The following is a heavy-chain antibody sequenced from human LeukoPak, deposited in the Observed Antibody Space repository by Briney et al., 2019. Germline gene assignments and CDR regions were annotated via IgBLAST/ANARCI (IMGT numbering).Heavy chain of an antibody. Sequence: ETLSLTCTVSGGSISSGGYYWSWIRQHPGKGLEWIGYIYYSGSTNYNPSLKSRVTISVDTSKNQFSLKLSSVTAADTAVYYCARDGRNYSYYYYYGMDVWGQGTTVTVSS. J-gene: IGHJ6*02. D-gene: IGHD1-7*01. V-gene: IGHV4-61*08. CDR3: ARDGRNYSYYYYYGMDV. CDR2: IYYSGST. CDR1: GGSISSGGYY.